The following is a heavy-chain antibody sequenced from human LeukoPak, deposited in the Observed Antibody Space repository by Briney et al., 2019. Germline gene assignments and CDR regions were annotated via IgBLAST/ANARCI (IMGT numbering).Heavy chain of an antibody. CDR1: GGSLCGYY. CDR3: ARQWLVSPLFEY. Sequence: PSETLSHTCAVSGGSLCGYYGSWIRQPPGKGLEWIGEINHSGSTNYNPSLKSRVTISVDTSKNQLSLKLSSMTAADTAVYYCARQWLVSPLFEYWGQGTLVTVSS. J-gene: IGHJ4*02. D-gene: IGHD6-19*01. V-gene: IGHV4-34*01. CDR2: INHSGST.